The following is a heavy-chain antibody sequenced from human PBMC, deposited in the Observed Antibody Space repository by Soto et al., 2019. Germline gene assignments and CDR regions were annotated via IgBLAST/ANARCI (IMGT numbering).Heavy chain of an antibody. V-gene: IGHV1-3*01. D-gene: IGHD2-15*01. CDR2: INAGNGNT. J-gene: IGHJ4*02. CDR1: GYTFTSYA. CDR3: ARYLGGGPDY. Sequence: QVQLVQSGAEVKKPGASVKVSCKASGYTFTSYAIHWVRQAPGQRLEWMGWINAGNGNTKYSQKFQDRVTITRDTTASTAYTGLRSLGSEDTAVYYCARYLGGGPDYWGQGTLVTVSS.